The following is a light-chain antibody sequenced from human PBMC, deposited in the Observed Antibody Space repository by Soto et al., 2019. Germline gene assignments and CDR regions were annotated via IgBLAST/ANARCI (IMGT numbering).Light chain of an antibody. V-gene: IGKV3-11*01. CDR1: QSVSNNY. Sequence: ESVCQKPPCSLSLSPGKRATLSCNTIQSVSNNYLGWYQQKPGQAPRLLIYDASNRATGIPARFSGSGSGTDFTLTISCLEPEDFAVYYCQQRSNWPQITCCQVTRLATK. J-gene: IGKJ5*01. CDR3: QQRSNWPQIT. CDR2: DAS.